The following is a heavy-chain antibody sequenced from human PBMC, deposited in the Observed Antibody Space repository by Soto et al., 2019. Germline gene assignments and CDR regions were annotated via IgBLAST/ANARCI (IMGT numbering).Heavy chain of an antibody. CDR2: ISGSGGST. V-gene: IGHV3-23*01. CDR3: AKDRGSGSPSWYNGWFDP. Sequence: EVQLLESGGGLVQPGGSLRLSCAASGFTFSSYAMSWVRQAPGKGLEWVSTISGSGGSTYDADSVKGRFTISRDNSKNTLYLQMDSLRAEDTAVYYCAKDRGSGSPSWYNGWFDPWGQGTLVTVSS. J-gene: IGHJ5*02. CDR1: GFTFSSYA. D-gene: IGHD2-2*02.